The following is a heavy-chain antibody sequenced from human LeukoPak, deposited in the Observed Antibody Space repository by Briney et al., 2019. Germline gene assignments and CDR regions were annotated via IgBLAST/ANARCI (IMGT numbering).Heavy chain of an antibody. Sequence: PSETLSLTCTVSGGSISSSSYYWGWIRQPPGKGLEWIGSIYYSGSTYYNPSLKSRVTISVDTSKNQFSLKLSSVTAADTAVYYCTRQQRGGWELLHAFDIWGQGTMVTVSS. J-gene: IGHJ3*02. CDR1: GGSISSSSYY. CDR2: IYYSGST. CDR3: TRQQRGGWELLHAFDI. V-gene: IGHV4-39*01. D-gene: IGHD2-15*01.